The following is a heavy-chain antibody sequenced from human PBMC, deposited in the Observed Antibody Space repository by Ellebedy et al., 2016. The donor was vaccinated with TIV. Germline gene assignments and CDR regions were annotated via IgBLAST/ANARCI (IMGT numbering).Heavy chain of an antibody. Sequence: GESLKISCAASGFTFSNYWMSWVRQAPGKGLEWVANINEDGSEKYYVDSVAGRFTISRDNTKNSLYLQMNSLRDEDTAVYYCARDQWLGRAYYFDSWGQGTLVTVSS. V-gene: IGHV3-7*01. CDR2: INEDGSEK. D-gene: IGHD6-19*01. J-gene: IGHJ4*02. CDR1: GFTFSNYW. CDR3: ARDQWLGRAYYFDS.